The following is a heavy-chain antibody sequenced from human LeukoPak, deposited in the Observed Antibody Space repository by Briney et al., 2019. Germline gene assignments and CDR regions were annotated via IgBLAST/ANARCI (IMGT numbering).Heavy chain of an antibody. CDR1: GFTFSKYW. D-gene: IGHD4-23*01. CDR3: AKDRGGSVDI. J-gene: IGHJ3*02. V-gene: IGHV3-7*01. Sequence: GGSLRLSCAASGFTFSKYWMSWVRQAPGKGLEWVANIKQDGSEKYYVDSVKGRFTVSRDNAKNLFYLHMNSLRAEDTAVYYCAKDRGGSVDIWGQGTMVTVSS. CDR2: IKQDGSEK.